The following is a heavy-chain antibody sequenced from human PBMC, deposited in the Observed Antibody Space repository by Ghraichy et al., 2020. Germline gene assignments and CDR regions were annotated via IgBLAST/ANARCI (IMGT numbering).Heavy chain of an antibody. CDR3: AMDFIAAGADDI. CDR2: INSDGSST. CDR1: GFTFSSYW. Sequence: GGSLRLSCAASGFTFSSYWMHWVRQAPGKGLVWVSRINSDGSSTSYADSVKGRFTISRDNAKNTLYLQMNSLRAEDTAVYYCAMDFIAAGADDIWGQGTMVTVSS. D-gene: IGHD6-13*01. V-gene: IGHV3-74*01. J-gene: IGHJ3*02.